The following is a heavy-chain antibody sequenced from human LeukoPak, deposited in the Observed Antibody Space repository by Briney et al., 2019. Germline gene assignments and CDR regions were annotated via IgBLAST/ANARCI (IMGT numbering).Heavy chain of an antibody. D-gene: IGHD3-3*01. CDR1: GFTFSSYS. CDR2: ISSSSSYI. V-gene: IGHV3-21*01. J-gene: IGHJ4*02. Sequence: GGSLRLSCAASGFTFSSYSMNWVRQAPGKGLEWVSSISSSSSYIHYADSVKGRFAISRDNAKNSLYLQMNSLRAEDTAVYYCGRGANYDFWSGYYVGYWGQGTLVTVSS. CDR3: GRGANYDFWSGYYVGY.